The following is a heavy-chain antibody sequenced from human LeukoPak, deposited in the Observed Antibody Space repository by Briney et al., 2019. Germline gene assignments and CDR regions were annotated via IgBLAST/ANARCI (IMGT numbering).Heavy chain of an antibody. CDR2: ITSDGKT. J-gene: IGHJ1*01. D-gene: IGHD3-22*01. CDR3: ARAPSEIGGYYPEYFRH. CDR1: GFTFSSYW. V-gene: IGHV3-74*01. Sequence: GGSLRLSCAASGFTFSSYWMHWVRQAPGKGLVWVSRITSDGKTNYADSVKGRFTISSDNAKNTVSLQMNSLRAEDTGVYYCARAPSEIGGYYPEYFRHWGQGTLVTVSS.